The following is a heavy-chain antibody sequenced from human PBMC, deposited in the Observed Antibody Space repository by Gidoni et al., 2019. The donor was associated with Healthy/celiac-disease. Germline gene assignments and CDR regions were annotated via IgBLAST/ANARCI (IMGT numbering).Heavy chain of an antibody. CDR1: GGSIRSGGYY. V-gene: IGHV4-31*03. J-gene: IGHJ3*02. CDR3: ARVHWQWLVNAFDI. D-gene: IGHD6-19*01. CDR2: IYYSGST. Sequence: QVQLQESGPGLVKPSQTLSLTCTVSGGSIRSGGYYWSWIRQHPGKGLEWIGYIYYSGSTYYNPSLKSRVTIAVDTSKNQFSLKLSSVTAADTAVYYCARVHWQWLVNAFDIWGQGTMVTVSS.